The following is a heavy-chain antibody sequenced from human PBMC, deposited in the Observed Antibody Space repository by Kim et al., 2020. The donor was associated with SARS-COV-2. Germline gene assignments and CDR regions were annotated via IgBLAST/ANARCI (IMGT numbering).Heavy chain of an antibody. CDR1: GFTFDDYA. CDR3: AKDIAAAANTDYYYYGMDV. Sequence: GGSLRLSCAASGFTFDDYAMHWVRQAPGKGLEWVSLISGDGGSTYYADSVKGRFTISRDNSKNSLYLQMNSLRTEDTALYYCAKDIAAAANTDYYYYGMDVWGQGTTVTVSS. V-gene: IGHV3-43*02. CDR2: ISGDGGST. J-gene: IGHJ6*02. D-gene: IGHD6-13*01.